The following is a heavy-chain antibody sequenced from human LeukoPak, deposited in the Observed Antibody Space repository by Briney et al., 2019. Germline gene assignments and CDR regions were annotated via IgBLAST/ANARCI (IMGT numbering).Heavy chain of an antibody. Sequence: PGGSLRLSCAASGFTFSTYDMSWVRQAPGKGLEWVAVISYDGSNKYYADSVKGRFTISRDNSKNTLYLQMNSLRAEDTAVYYCARDESHYYFDYWGQGTLVTVSS. CDR1: GFTFSTYD. CDR3: ARDESHYYFDY. V-gene: IGHV3-30-3*01. CDR2: ISYDGSNK. J-gene: IGHJ4*02.